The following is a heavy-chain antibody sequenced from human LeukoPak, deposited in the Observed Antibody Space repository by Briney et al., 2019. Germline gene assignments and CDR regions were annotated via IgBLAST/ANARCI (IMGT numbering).Heavy chain of an antibody. Sequence: GGSLRLSCAASGFTFCSYWMTCVRQGPGKGRECGANIKKDGSRKAYVDSVKGRFTISRDNAKNSVYLQMNSLTTEDTAIYYCARDTNFCPGDYWGQGTLVTVSS. CDR2: IKKDGSRK. V-gene: IGHV3-7*01. CDR3: ARDTNFCPGDY. D-gene: IGHD2/OR15-2a*01. CDR1: GFTFCSYW. J-gene: IGHJ4*02.